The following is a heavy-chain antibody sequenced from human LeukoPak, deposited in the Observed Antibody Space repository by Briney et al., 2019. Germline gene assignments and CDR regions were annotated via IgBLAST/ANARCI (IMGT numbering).Heavy chain of an antibody. V-gene: IGHV3-74*01. Sequence: SGGSLRLSCAASGFTFSTYWMHWVRQAPGKGLVWVSRIKSDGGTNYADSVKGRFTISRDNAKNTVSLQMNSLRPEDTGVYYCARAPSEIGGYFRHWGQGTLVTVSS. CDR2: IKSDGGT. D-gene: IGHD2-15*01. CDR1: GFTFSTYW. J-gene: IGHJ1*01. CDR3: ARAPSEIGGYFRH.